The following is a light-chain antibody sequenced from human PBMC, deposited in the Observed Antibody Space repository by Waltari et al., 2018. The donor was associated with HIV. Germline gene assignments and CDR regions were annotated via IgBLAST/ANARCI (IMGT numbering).Light chain of an antibody. J-gene: IGLJ2*01. Sequence: QSALTQPASVSGSPGQSITISCTGTSSDIGIYNYVSWYQQHPGKAPKLLIYEVNHRPSGVSDRFSGSKSGNTASLSISGLQAEDDADYYCTSYTTRSTVIFGGGTSVTVL. V-gene: IGLV2-14*01. CDR3: TSYTTRSTVI. CDR1: SSDIGIYNY. CDR2: EVN.